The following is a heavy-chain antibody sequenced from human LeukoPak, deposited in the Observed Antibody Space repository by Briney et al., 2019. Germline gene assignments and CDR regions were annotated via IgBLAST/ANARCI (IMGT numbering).Heavy chain of an antibody. CDR1: GFTFSSYG. J-gene: IGHJ6*02. D-gene: IGHD3-3*01. CDR2: IWYDGSNK. CDR3: ARTLIPKYDFWSGYYTVSDYYYGMDV. Sequence: RRSLRLSCAASGFTFSSYGMHWVRQAPGKGLEWVAAIWYDGSNKYYADSVKGRFTISRDNSKNTLYLQMNSLRAEDTAVYYCARTLIPKYDFWSGYYTVSDYYYGMDVWGQGTTVTVSS. V-gene: IGHV3-33*08.